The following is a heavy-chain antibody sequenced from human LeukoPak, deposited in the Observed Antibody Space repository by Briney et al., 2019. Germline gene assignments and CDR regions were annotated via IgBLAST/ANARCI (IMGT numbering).Heavy chain of an antibody. J-gene: IGHJ4*02. D-gene: IGHD3-3*01. CDR3: ARQDTITTPGVDY. CDR1: GGSIISGGYY. CDR2: IYYSGST. V-gene: IGHV4-31*03. Sequence: PSPTLSLTCTVSGGSIISGGYYWSWIRQHPGEGLEWIGYIYYSGSTYYNPSLKSRVTISVDTSKNQFSLKLCSVTAADTAVYYCARQDTITTPGVDYWGQGTPVTVSS.